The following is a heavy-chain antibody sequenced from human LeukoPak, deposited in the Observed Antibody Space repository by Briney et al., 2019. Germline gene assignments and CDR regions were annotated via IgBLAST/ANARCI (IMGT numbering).Heavy chain of an antibody. V-gene: IGHV4-59*08. Sequence: PSKTLSLTCTVSGGSITSYYWSWIRQPPGKGLEWIGYIYSSGSTTYNPSLKSRVTISVDTSKNQFSLKLTSVTAADTAVYYCARRAVAENYFDYWGQGTLVTDSS. CDR1: GGSITSYY. CDR2: IYSSGST. CDR3: ARRAVAENYFDY. J-gene: IGHJ4*02. D-gene: IGHD6-19*01.